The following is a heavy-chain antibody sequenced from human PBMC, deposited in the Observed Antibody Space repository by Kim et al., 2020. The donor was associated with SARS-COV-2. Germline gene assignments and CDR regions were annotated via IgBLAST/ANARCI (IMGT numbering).Heavy chain of an antibody. CDR2: ISYDGSNK. CDR3: ASISTVTTVPFDY. V-gene: IGHV3-30*04. D-gene: IGHD4-17*01. Sequence: GGSLRLSCAASGFTFSSYAMHWVRQAPGKGLEWVAVISYDGSNKYYVDSVKGRFTISRDNSKNTLYLQMNSLRAEDTAVYYCASISTVTTVPFDYWGQGTLVTVSS. CDR1: GFTFSSYA. J-gene: IGHJ4*02.